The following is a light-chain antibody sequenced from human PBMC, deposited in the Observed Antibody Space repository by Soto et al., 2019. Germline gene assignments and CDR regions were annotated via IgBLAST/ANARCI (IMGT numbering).Light chain of an antibody. CDR2: DVS. CDR3: QHYNSYSRT. CDR1: QSISNW. J-gene: IGKJ1*01. V-gene: IGKV1-5*01. Sequence: DIQLTQSPFTLSASVGDSVTITCRASQSISNWLAWYQQKAGKAPRVLIYDVSSLESGVPSRFSGSGSGTEFTLTITSLQPEDFATYYCQHYNSYSRTFGQGTKVGIK.